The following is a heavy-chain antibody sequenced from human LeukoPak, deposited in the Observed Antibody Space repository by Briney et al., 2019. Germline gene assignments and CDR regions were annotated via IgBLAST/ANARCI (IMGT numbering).Heavy chain of an antibody. CDR1: GYTFTSCH. D-gene: IGHD4-17*01. Sequence: ASVMVSCKASGYTFTSCHMHWVRQAPGQGLEWMGIINPSAGYTTYAQKFQGRVTMTRDTSTSTVYMELSSLRSEDTAVYFCARELYGDYFFDYWGQGTLVTVSS. CDR3: ARELYGDYFFDY. V-gene: IGHV1-46*01. J-gene: IGHJ4*02. CDR2: INPSAGYT.